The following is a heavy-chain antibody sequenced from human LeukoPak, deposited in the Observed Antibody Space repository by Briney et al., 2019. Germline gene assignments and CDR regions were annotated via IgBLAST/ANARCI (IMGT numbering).Heavy chain of an antibody. Sequence: GGSLRLSCAASGFTVSSNYMSWVRQAPGKGLEWVSVIYSGGSTYYADSVKGRFTISRDNSKNTLYLQMNSLRAEDTAVYYCAREGLYSGSPMADYWGQGTLVTVSS. V-gene: IGHV3-53*01. CDR3: AREGLYSGSPMADY. CDR2: IYSGGST. J-gene: IGHJ4*02. D-gene: IGHD1-26*01. CDR1: GFTVSSNY.